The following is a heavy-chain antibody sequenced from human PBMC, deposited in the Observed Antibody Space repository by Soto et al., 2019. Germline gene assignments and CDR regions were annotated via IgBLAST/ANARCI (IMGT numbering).Heavy chain of an antibody. D-gene: IGHD3-22*01. CDR3: ATQDYYDCSGYRGRGAFDI. CDR1: GYTFTSYA. CDR2: INAGNGNT. V-gene: IGHV1-3*01. Sequence: GASVKVSCKASGYTFTSYAMHWVRQAPGQRLEWMGWINAGNGNTKYSQKFQGRVTITTDASASTAYMELSGLRSEDTAVYYCATQDYYDCSGYRGRGAFDIWGQGTMVTVSS. J-gene: IGHJ3*02.